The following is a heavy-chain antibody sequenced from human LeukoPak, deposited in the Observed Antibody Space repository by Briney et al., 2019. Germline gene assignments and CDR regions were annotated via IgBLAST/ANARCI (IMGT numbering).Heavy chain of an antibody. V-gene: IGHV3-30-3*01. CDR2: ISYDGSNK. Sequence: PGGSLRLSCAASGFTFSSYAMHWVCQAPGKGLEWVAVISYDGSNKYYADSVKGRFTISRDNSKNTLYLQMNSLRAEDTAVYYCARGTPSSSGWLYYGMDVWGQGTTVTVSS. CDR3: ARGTPSSSGWLYYGMDV. J-gene: IGHJ6*02. CDR1: GFTFSSYA. D-gene: IGHD6-19*01.